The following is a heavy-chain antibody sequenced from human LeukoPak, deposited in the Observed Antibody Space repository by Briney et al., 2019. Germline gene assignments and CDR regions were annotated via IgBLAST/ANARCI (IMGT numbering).Heavy chain of an antibody. V-gene: IGHV1-69*06. Sequence: ASVKVSCKASGGTFSSYAISWVRQAPGQGLEWMGGIIPIFGTANYAQKFQGRVTITADKSTSTAYMELSSLRSEDTAVYYCAGDRIAARPGWGNYYYYYMDVWGKGTTVTVSS. CDR1: GGTFSSYA. D-gene: IGHD6-6*01. CDR2: IIPIFGTA. J-gene: IGHJ6*03. CDR3: AGDRIAARPGWGNYYYYYMDV.